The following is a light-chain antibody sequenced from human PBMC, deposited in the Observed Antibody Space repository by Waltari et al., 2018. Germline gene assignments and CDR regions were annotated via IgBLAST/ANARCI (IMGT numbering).Light chain of an antibody. V-gene: IGKV3-15*01. CDR1: QRVSST. Sequence: EIVLTQSPATLSVSPGERATLPCRASQRVSSTSAWYQQKPVKAPRLLIYAASTRAAGIPARFSGSGSGTEFTLTISSMQSEDFAVYYCQQYDNWPQYTFGQGTKLEIK. CDR2: AAS. J-gene: IGKJ2*01. CDR3: QQYDNWPQYT.